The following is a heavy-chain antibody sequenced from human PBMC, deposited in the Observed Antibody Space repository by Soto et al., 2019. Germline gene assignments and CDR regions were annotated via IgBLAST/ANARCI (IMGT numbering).Heavy chain of an antibody. V-gene: IGHV4-59*01. D-gene: IGHD4-17*01. Sequence: SETLSLTCTVSGGSISSYYWSWIRQPPGKGLEWIGYIYYSGSTNYNPSLKSRVTISVDTSKNQFSLKLSSVTAADTAVYYCARAYLYGGNYFDYWGQGTLVTVSS. CDR1: GGSISSYY. CDR2: IYYSGST. J-gene: IGHJ4*02. CDR3: ARAYLYGGNYFDY.